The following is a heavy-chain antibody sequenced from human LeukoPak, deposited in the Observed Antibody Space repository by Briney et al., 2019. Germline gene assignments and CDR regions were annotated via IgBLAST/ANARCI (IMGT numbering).Heavy chain of an antibody. Sequence: GASVEVSCKASGYTFTSYYLHWVRQAPGQGLEWMGWINPKTGVTKYAQSFQGNVTMTRDTSINTAYLELSRLRFDDTAVYYCARILNSWFDPWGQGTLITVSS. CDR2: INPKTGVT. CDR1: GYTFTSYY. J-gene: IGHJ5*02. CDR3: ARILNSWFDP. V-gene: IGHV1-2*02.